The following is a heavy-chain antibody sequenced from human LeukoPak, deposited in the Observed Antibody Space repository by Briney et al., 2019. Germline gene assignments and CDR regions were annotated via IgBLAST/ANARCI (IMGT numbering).Heavy chain of an antibody. CDR2: GYYSGST. CDR1: GGTISTSSYY. D-gene: IGHD2-2*01. CDR3: ARAPSRVSFDY. V-gene: IGHV4-39*07. J-gene: IGHJ4*02. Sequence: SETLSLTCTVSGGTISTSSYYFAWIRQPPGKGLEWIGSGYYSGSTYYHPSLKSRVTISIDTSKNQFSLNLNSVTAADTAVYYCARAPSRVSFDYWGQGTLVTVSS.